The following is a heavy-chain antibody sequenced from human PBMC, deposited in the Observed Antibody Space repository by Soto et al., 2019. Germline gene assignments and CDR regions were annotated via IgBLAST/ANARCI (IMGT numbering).Heavy chain of an antibody. V-gene: IGHV3-43*01. J-gene: IGHJ3*02. CDR2: ISWDGGST. Sequence: GGSLRLSCAASGFTFDDYTMHWVRQAPGKGLEWVSLISWDGGSTYYADSVKGRFTISRDNSKNSLYLQMNSLRTEDTALYYCAKGIKWPNQGVGAFDIWGQGTMVTVSS. CDR3: AKGIKWPNQGVGAFDI. CDR1: GFTFDDYT. D-gene: IGHD5-12*01.